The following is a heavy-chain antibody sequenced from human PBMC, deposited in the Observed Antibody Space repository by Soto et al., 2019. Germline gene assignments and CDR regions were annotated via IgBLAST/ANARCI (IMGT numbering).Heavy chain of an antibody. CDR3: ATGQQLGY. Sequence: EVQLLESGGGLVQTGGSLRLSCAASGFTFSNYALSWVRQAPGKGLEWVSTISGSGGSTYYADSVKGRFTISRDNSKNTLYLQMNSLRAEDTAVYYCATGQQLGYWGQGTPVNVSS. CDR2: ISGSGGST. CDR1: GFTFSNYA. J-gene: IGHJ4*02. V-gene: IGHV3-23*01. D-gene: IGHD6-13*01.